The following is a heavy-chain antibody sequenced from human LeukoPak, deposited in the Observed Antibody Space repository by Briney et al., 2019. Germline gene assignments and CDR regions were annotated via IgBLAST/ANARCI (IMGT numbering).Heavy chain of an antibody. CDR2: IWYDGSNK. CDR1: GFTFSSYG. CDR3: ASYGSGSYYQG. Sequence: PGGSLRLSCAASGFTFSSYGMHWVRQAPGKGLEWVAVIWYDGSNKYYADSVKGRFTISRDNSKNTLYLQMNSLRAEDTAVYYCASYGSGSYYQGWGQGTLVTVSS. V-gene: IGHV3-33*01. D-gene: IGHD3-10*01. J-gene: IGHJ4*02.